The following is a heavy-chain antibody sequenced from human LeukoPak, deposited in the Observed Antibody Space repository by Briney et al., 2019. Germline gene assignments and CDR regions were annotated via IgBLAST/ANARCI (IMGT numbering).Heavy chain of an antibody. CDR1: GDSISRTNFY. Sequence: RPSETLSLTCTVSGDSISRTNFYWGWIRQPPGKGLEWIGSIYYSGTTNYNPSLKSRVTISVDTSKKQFSLKLRSVTAADTAVYYCARDLGSSSWIVVGPAQNDRYGMDVWGQGTTVTVSS. CDR2: IYYSGTT. V-gene: IGHV4-39*07. D-gene: IGHD6-13*01. J-gene: IGHJ6*02. CDR3: ARDLGSSSWIVVGPAQNDRYGMDV.